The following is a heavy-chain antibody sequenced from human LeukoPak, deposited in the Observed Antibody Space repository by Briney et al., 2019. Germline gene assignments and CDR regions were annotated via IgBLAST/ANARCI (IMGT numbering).Heavy chain of an antibody. CDR1: GGSISSSSYY. CDR2: IYYSGST. CDR3: ARDAYIAAASHWFDP. V-gene: IGHV4-39*07. Sequence: SETLSLTCTVSGGSISSSSYYWGWIRQPPGKGPEWIGSIYYSGSTYYNPSLKSRVTISVDTSKNQFSLKLSSVTAADTAVYYCARDAYIAAASHWFDPWGQGTLVTVSS. D-gene: IGHD6-13*01. J-gene: IGHJ5*02.